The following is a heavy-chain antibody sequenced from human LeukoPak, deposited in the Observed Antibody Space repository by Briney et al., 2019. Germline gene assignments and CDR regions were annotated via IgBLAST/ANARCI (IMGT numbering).Heavy chain of an antibody. J-gene: IGHJ4*02. CDR2: IYYSGST. D-gene: IGHD6-13*01. CDR1: GGSISSGDYY. V-gene: IGHV4-30-4*08. Sequence: PSETLSLTCTVSGGSISSGDYYWSWIRQPPGKGLEGIGYIYYSGSTYYNPSLKSRVTISVDTSKNQFSLKLSSVTAADTAVYYCARVVWGIAAAGCYFDYWGQGTLVTVSS. CDR3: ARVVWGIAAAGCYFDY.